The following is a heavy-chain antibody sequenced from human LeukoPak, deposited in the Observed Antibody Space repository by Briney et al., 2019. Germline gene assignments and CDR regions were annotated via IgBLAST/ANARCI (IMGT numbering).Heavy chain of an antibody. CDR3: ARGAMVRTRFDY. D-gene: IGHD3-10*01. CDR1: GGSISSSSYY. Sequence: SETLSLTCTVSGGSISSSSYYWGWIRQPPGKGLEWIGEINHSGSTNYNPSLKSRVTISVDTSKNQFSLKLSSVTAADTAVYYCARGAMVRTRFDYWGQGTLVTVSS. CDR2: INHSGST. J-gene: IGHJ4*02. V-gene: IGHV4-39*07.